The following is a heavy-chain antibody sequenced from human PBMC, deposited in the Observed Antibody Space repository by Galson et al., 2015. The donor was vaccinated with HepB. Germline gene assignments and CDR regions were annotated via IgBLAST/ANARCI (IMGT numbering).Heavy chain of an antibody. J-gene: IGHJ5*02. V-gene: IGHV1-3*01. D-gene: IGHD3-10*01. Sequence: VKVSCKASGYTFGTYGIHWVRQASGQRLEWMGWINAGKGNTKYSENFQGRVTITRDTSASTVYMELSGLKYEDTAVYYCARDVMVRGLIPKPLTRWFDPWGQGTLVTVSS. CDR2: INAGKGNT. CDR3: ARDVMVRGLIPKPLTRWFDP. CDR1: GYTFGTYG.